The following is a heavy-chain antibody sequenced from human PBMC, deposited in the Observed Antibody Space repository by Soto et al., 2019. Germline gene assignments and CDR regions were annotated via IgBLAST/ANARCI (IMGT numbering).Heavy chain of an antibody. V-gene: IGHV4-30-4*08. CDR1: GGSISSGGYY. CDR2: IYYSGST. D-gene: IGHD5-12*01. CDR3: ARESAEMATTYYFDY. Sequence: SLTCTVSGGSISSGGYYWSWIRQHPGKGLEWIGYIYYSGSTYYNPSLKNRVTISVDTSKNQFSLKLSSVTAADTAVYYCARESAEMATTYYFDYWGQGTLVTVSS. J-gene: IGHJ4*02.